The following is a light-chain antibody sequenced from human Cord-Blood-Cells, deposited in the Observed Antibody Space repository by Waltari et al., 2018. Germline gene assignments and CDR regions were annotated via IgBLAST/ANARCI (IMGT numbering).Light chain of an antibody. CDR2: DVS. V-gene: IGLV2-11*01. CDR3: CSYAGSYTFYV. Sequence: QSALTQPRSVSGSPGQPVTISCTGTSSDVGGYNYVSWYQQHPGKAPQLMIYDVSKRPSGVPDRFSGSKSGNTASLTISGLQAEDEADYYCCSYAGSYTFYVFGTGTKVTVL. J-gene: IGLJ1*01. CDR1: SSDVGGYNY.